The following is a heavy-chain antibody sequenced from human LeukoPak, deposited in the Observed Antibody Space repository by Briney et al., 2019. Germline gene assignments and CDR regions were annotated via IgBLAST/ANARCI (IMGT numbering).Heavy chain of an antibody. CDR3: AYHPGGSFDY. D-gene: IGHD3-16*01. CDR1: GFSFSGSS. V-gene: IGHV3-23*01. Sequence: GGSLRLSCGASGFSFSGSSMSWVRQAPGKGLEWVSTISGSAGTTYYADSVKGRFTIFRDFSDNILYLFLSSLKAEDAAIYYCAYHPGGSFDYWGQGTLVSVSS. CDR2: ISGSAGTT. J-gene: IGHJ4*02.